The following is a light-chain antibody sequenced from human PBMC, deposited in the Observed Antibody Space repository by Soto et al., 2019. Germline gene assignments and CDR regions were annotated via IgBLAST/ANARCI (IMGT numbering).Light chain of an antibody. CDR3: HQTYSFPPT. Sequence: DTQMTQSPSSLSASVGDSVTITCRASQSISNYVNWYQHKLGKAPTLLIYAASVLQSGDPSKFSGSGSGTDFTLTITSLQPEDFAVYYCHQTYSFPPTVGQGTKRDI. CDR1: QSISNY. J-gene: IGKJ2*01. V-gene: IGKV1-39*01. CDR2: AAS.